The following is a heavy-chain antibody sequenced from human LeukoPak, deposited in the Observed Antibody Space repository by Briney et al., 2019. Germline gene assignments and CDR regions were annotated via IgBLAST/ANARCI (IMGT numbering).Heavy chain of an antibody. V-gene: IGHV4-39*07. J-gene: IGHJ4*02. CDR2: IYYSGST. CDR3: ARVPWHSITGTTSY. Sequence: SETLSLTCTVSGGSISSSSYYWGWIRQPPGKGLEWIGSIYYSGSTYYNPSLKSRVTISVDTSKNQFSLKLSSVTAADTAVYYCARVPWHSITGTTSYWGQGTLVTVSS. CDR1: GGSISSSSYY. D-gene: IGHD1-14*01.